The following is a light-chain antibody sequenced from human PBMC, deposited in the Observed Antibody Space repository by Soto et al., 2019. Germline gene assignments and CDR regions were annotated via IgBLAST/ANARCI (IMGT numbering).Light chain of an antibody. J-gene: IGLJ3*02. CDR2: LNSDGSH. V-gene: IGLV4-69*01. CDR3: QTWGTGILV. CDR1: SGHSSYA. Sequence: QLVLTQSPSASASLGASVKLTCALSSGHSSYAIAWHQQLPEKGPRALMKLNSDGSHTRGDGIPDRFSGSSSGAERYLTISSLQSEDEADYYCQTWGTGILVFGGGTKLTVL.